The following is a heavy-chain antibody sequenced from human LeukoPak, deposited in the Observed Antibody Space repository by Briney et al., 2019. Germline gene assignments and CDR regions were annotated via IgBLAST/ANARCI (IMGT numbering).Heavy chain of an antibody. CDR1: GGSVSSGSYY. CDR3: ARDHLRFGASQGHYGMDV. Sequence: SETLSLTCTVSGGSVSSGSYYWSWIRQPPGKGLEWIGYIYYSGSTKYNPSLKSRVTISVDTSKNQFSLKLSSVTAADTAVYYCARDHLRFGASQGHYGMDVWGKGTTVTVSS. CDR2: IYYSGST. V-gene: IGHV4-61*01. J-gene: IGHJ6*04. D-gene: IGHD3-10*01.